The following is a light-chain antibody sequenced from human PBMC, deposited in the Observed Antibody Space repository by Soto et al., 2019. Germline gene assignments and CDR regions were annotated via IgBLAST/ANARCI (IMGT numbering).Light chain of an antibody. CDR3: QQANSFPIT. V-gene: IGKV1D-12*01. Sequence: DIQMTQSPSSVSASLGDRVTISCRASQDIGSSLAWYQQKPGKAPKFLIYAASSLQSGVPSRFSGSGSGTDFTLTISSLQPEDFATYYCQQANSFPITFGQGTRLEIK. J-gene: IGKJ5*01. CDR1: QDIGSS. CDR2: AAS.